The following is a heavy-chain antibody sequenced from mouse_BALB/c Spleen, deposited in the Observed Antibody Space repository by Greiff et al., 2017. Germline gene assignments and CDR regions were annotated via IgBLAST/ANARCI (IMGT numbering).Heavy chain of an antibody. CDR1: GFTFSSYT. CDR2: ISNGGGST. J-gene: IGHJ3*01. D-gene: IGHD1-2*01. Sequence: EVQLVESGGGLVQPGGSLKLSCAASGFTFSSYTMSWVRQTPEKRLEWVAYISNGGGSTYYPDTVKGRFTISRDNAKNTLYLQMSSLKSEDTAMYYCARHETATAWFAYWGQGTLVTVSA. CDR3: ARHETATAWFAY. V-gene: IGHV5-12-2*01.